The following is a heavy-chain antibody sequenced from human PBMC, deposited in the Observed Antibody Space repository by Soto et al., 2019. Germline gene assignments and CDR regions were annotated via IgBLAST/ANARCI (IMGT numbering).Heavy chain of an antibody. CDR2: IWYDGSNK. V-gene: IGHV3-33*01. Sequence: GGSLRLSCAASGFTFSSYGMHWVRQAPGKGLEWVAVIWYDGSNKYYADSVKGRFTISRDNSKNTLYLQMNSLRAEDTAVYYCARDPSGGNYDILTGYHFDYWGQGTLVTVSA. CDR3: ARDPSGGNYDILTGYHFDY. D-gene: IGHD3-9*01. CDR1: GFTFSSYG. J-gene: IGHJ4*02.